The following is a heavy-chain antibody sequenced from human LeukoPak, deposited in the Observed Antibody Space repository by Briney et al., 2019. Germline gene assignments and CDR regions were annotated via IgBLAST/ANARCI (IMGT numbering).Heavy chain of an antibody. Sequence: SETLSLTCTVSGGSISSYYWSWIRQPAGKGLEWIGRIYTSGSTNYNPSLKSRVTMSVDTSKNQFSLKLSSVTAADTAVYYCARRRRITMIVVVRESGAFDIWGQGTMVTVSS. V-gene: IGHV4-4*07. CDR1: GGSISSYY. D-gene: IGHD3-22*01. CDR2: IYTSGST. J-gene: IGHJ3*02. CDR3: ARRRRITMIVVVRESGAFDI.